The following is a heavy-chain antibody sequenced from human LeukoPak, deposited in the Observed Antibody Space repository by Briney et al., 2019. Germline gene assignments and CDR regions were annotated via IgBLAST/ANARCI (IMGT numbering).Heavy chain of an antibody. CDR1: GYTLTELS. CDR2: FDPEDGET. V-gene: IGHV1-24*01. D-gene: IGHD4-11*01. Sequence: ASVKVSCKVSGYTLTELSMHWVRQAPGKGLEWMGGFDPEDGETVYAQKFQGRVTMTEDTSTDTAYMELSSLRSEDTAVYYCATCTTVADYYYGMDVWGQGTTVTVSS. CDR3: ATCTTVADYYYGMDV. J-gene: IGHJ6*02.